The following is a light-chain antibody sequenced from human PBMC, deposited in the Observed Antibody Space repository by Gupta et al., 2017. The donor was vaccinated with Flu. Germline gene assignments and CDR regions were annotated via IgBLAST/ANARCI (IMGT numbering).Light chain of an antibody. CDR3: QQYDTYSGT. V-gene: IGKV1-5*03. CDR1: QSMRNW. J-gene: IGKJ2*01. Sequence: PSTRSAAVGDRVTITCRASQSMRNWLAWYQQKPGKAPNLLIYEASSLESGVPSRFSGSGSGTEFTLTISSLQPDDFATYYCQQYDTYSGTFGQGTKLEIK. CDR2: EAS.